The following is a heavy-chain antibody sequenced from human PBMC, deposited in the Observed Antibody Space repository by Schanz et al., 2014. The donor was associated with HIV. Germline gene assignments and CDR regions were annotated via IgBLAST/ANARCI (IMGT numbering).Heavy chain of an antibody. V-gene: IGHV3-30*03. CDR2: MSYDGRNE. D-gene: IGHD3-22*01. Sequence: QVQLVESGGGVVQPGRSLRLSCAASGFTFRSYGMHWVRQAPGKGLECVASMSYDGRNEHYVDSVKGRFTISRDNSKNTLYLQMNSLRAEDTAVYYCASPLLYDSLDVWGQGTLVTVSS. J-gene: IGHJ4*02. CDR1: GFTFRSYG. CDR3: ASPLLYDSLDV.